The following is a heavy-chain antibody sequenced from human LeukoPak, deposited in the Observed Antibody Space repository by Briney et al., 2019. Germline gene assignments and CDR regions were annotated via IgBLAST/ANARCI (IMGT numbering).Heavy chain of an antibody. CDR1: GYTFTGYY. V-gene: IGHV1-2*02. CDR2: IKPNNGST. CDR3: ARARGDIVVVPAAIWFDP. J-gene: IGHJ5*02. D-gene: IGHD2-2*01. Sequence: GASVKVSCKASGYTFTGYYMHWVRQAPGQGLEWMGWIKPNNGSTDYAQKFQGRVTMTRDTSISTAYMELSRLRSDDTAVYYCARARGDIVVVPAAIWFDPWGQGTLVTVSS.